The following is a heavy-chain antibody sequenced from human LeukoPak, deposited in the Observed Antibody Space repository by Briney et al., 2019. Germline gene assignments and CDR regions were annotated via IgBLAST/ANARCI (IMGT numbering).Heavy chain of an antibody. CDR2: IYTSGST. Sequence: SETPSLTCTVSGGSISSYYWSWIRQPAGKGLEWIGRIYTSGSTNYNPSLKSRVTMSVDTSKNQFSLKLSSVTAADTAVYYCARINFDCSGGSCYTYYFDYWGQGTLATVSS. CDR1: GGSISSYY. CDR3: ARINFDCSGGSCYTYYFDY. V-gene: IGHV4-4*07. D-gene: IGHD2-15*01. J-gene: IGHJ4*02.